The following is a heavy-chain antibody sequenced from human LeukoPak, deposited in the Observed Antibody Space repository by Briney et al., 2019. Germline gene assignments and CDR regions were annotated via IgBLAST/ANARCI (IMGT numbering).Heavy chain of an antibody. CDR2: ISYDGSNK. V-gene: IGHV3-30-3*01. CDR1: GFTFSSYA. CDR3: ARTMTTVTTGYYYGMDV. D-gene: IGHD4-17*01. Sequence: GGSRRLSCAASGFTFSSYAMHWVRQAPGKGLEWVAVISYDGSNKYYADSVKGRFTISRDNSKNTLYLQMNSLRAEDTAVYYCARTMTTVTTGYYYGMDVWGQGTTVTVSS. J-gene: IGHJ6*02.